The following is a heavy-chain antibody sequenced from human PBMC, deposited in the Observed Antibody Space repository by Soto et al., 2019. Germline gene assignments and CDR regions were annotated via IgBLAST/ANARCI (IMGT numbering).Heavy chain of an antibody. Sequence: QVQLQESGPGLVKPSETLSLTCTVSGGSISSYYWSWIRQPPGKGLEWIGYIYYSGSTNYNPSLKSRVTISVDTSKNQFSLKLSSVTAADTAVYYCARQRGPNWFDHWGQGTLVTVSS. CDR1: GGSISSYY. CDR2: IYYSGST. D-gene: IGHD3-16*01. V-gene: IGHV4-59*08. CDR3: ARQRGPNWFDH. J-gene: IGHJ5*02.